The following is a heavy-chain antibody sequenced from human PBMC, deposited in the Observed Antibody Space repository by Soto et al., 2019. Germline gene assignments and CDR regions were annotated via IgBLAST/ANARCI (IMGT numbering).Heavy chain of an antibody. J-gene: IGHJ6*02. CDR1: GGSISSGGYY. CDR3: ARDLRGYYDSSGYYLGYYYGMDV. D-gene: IGHD3-22*01. Sequence: SETLSLTCTVSGGSISSGGYYWSWIRQHPGKGLEWIGYIYYSGSTYYNPSLKSRVTISVDTSKNQFSLKLSSVTAADTAVYYCARDLRGYYDSSGYYLGYYYGMDVWGQGTTVTVSS. CDR2: IYYSGST. V-gene: IGHV4-31*03.